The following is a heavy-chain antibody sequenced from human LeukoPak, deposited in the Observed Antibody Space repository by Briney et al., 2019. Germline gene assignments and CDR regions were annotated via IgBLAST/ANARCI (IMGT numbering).Heavy chain of an antibody. CDR3: IGTFLGY. D-gene: IGHD2/OR15-2a*01. CDR2: IASKTYDGTT. V-gene: IGHV3-15*04. CDR1: GFTFSSAW. J-gene: IGHJ4*02. Sequence: AGGSRRPSCAASGFTFSSAWMSWVRQAPGKGLEWVGRIASKTYDGTTDYAAPVKGRFTISRDDSKNTLYLQMNSLKSEDTAVYYCIGTFLGYWGQGTLVTVSS.